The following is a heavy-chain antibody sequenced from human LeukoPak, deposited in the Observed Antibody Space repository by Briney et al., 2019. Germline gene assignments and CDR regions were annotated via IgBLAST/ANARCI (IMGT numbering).Heavy chain of an antibody. D-gene: IGHD3-3*01. V-gene: IGHV4-39*01. J-gene: IGHJ5*01. CDR2: IYYSGIA. CDR1: GDSISTTNYY. Sequence: ASETLSLTCAVSGDSISTTNYYWGWIRQPPGKGLEWIGIIYYSGIAHYNPSLKSRVTILVDTSKNQFSLKLSSVTDADTAVYYCARVRRSLNWFDSWGQGTLVTVSS. CDR3: ARVRRSLNWFDS.